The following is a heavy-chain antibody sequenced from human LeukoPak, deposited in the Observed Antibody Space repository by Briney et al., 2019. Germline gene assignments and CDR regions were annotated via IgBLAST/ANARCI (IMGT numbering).Heavy chain of an antibody. D-gene: IGHD3-10*01. CDR2: ISYDRSNK. CDR3: ARPLMYYYGSETYFWFDP. J-gene: IGHJ5*02. CDR1: GFTFNSYA. V-gene: IGHV3-30*04. Sequence: PGGSLRLSCAASGFTFNSYAMHWVRQAPGKGLEWVAVISYDRSNKYYADSVKGRFTISRDNSKNSLSLQMNSLRAEDTAVYYCARPLMYYYGSETYFWFDPWGQGTQVTVSS.